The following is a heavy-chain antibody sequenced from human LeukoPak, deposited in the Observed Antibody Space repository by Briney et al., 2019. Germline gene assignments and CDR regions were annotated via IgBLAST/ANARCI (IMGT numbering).Heavy chain of an antibody. V-gene: IGHV4-61*01. CDR3: ARVVIDATFDY. CDR1: GGSVSRGSYY. D-gene: IGHD2-15*01. J-gene: IGHJ4*02. Sequence: SETLSLTCALSGGSVSRGSYYWNWIRQPRGKGLEWIGHIYYSGGTIYNPSRKSRVTISVDTSKNQFSLELSSVTAADTAVYYCARVVIDATFDYWGQGTLVTVSS. CDR2: IYYSGGT.